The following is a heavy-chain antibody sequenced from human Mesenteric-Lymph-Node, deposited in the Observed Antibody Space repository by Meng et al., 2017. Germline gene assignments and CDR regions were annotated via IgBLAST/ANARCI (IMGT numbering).Heavy chain of an antibody. D-gene: IGHD6-13*01. Sequence: QVQLQQWGAGLVKPSETLSLICFVYGGSFSAYNWRWIRQPPGKGLEWIGEINHSGSTNYNPSLKSRVTVSVDKSKNQFSLKLSSVTAADTAVYYCARVAAAGNEWFDPWGQGTLVTVSS. J-gene: IGHJ5*02. CDR1: GGSFSAYN. CDR3: ARVAAAGNEWFDP. V-gene: IGHV4-34*01. CDR2: INHSGST.